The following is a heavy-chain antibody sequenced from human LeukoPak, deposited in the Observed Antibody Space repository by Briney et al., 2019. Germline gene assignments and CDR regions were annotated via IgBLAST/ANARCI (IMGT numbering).Heavy chain of an antibody. CDR1: GFTFSSNW. D-gene: IGHD3-22*01. Sequence: PGGSLRLSCAASGFTFSSNWMTWVRQAPGKGLEWVANIKQDGSEKQYVDSVKGRFTISRDNAKNSLYLQMNSLRVEDTAVYYFARDPYNTGGYAAFDIWGQGTMVTVSS. J-gene: IGHJ3*02. CDR3: ARDPYNTGGYAAFDI. V-gene: IGHV3-7*01. CDR2: IKQDGSEK.